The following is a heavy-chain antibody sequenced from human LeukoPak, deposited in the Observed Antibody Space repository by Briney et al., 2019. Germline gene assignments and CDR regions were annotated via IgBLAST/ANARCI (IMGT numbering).Heavy chain of an antibody. V-gene: IGHV1-18*01. CDR2: ISAYNGNT. J-gene: IGHJ6*02. Sequence: ASVKVSCKASGYXFTSYGISWVRQAPGQGLEWMGWISAYNGNTNYAQKLQGRVTMTTDTSTSTAYMELRSLRSDDTAVYYCARNYYYDSSGYYYYYYYGMDVWGQGTTVTVSS. D-gene: IGHD3-22*01. CDR1: GYXFTSYG. CDR3: ARNYYYDSSGYYYYYYYGMDV.